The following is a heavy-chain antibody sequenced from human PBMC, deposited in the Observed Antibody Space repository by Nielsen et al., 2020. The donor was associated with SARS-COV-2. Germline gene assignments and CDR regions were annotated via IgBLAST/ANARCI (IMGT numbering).Heavy chain of an antibody. CDR3: AKDTPGMDV. V-gene: IGHV3-23*01. CDR2: ISGSGGST. Sequence: GESLKISCAASGFTFSSYAMSWVRQAPGKGLEWVSAISGSGGSTYYADSVKGRFTISRDNAKNSLYLQMNSLRAEDTALYYCAKDTPGMDVWGQGTTVTVSS. J-gene: IGHJ6*02. CDR1: GFTFSSYA.